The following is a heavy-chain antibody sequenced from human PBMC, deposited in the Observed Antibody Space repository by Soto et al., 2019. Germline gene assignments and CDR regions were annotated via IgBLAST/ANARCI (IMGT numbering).Heavy chain of an antibody. CDR2: MSGSGDST. J-gene: IGHJ5*02. Sequence: EVQLLESGGGLVQPGGSLRLSCAASGFTFSSYAMSWVRQAPGKGLEWVAAMSGSGDSTYYADSVKGRFTISRDNSKNTLYVQMNSLRAEDTAVYYCAKGGGIAAAKSWFDPAWGQGTRVTVSS. V-gene: IGHV3-23*01. CDR3: AKGGGIAAAKSWFDPA. CDR1: GFTFSSYA. D-gene: IGHD6-13*01.